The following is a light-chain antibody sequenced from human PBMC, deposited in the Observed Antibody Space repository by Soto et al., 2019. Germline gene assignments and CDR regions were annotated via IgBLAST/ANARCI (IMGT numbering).Light chain of an antibody. J-gene: IGKJ4*01. CDR3: QQRSNWLT. CDR1: QSVSSN. CDR2: GVS. V-gene: IGKV3-15*01. Sequence: EIVMTQYPATLSVSPGERATLSCRASQSVSSNLAWYQQKPGQAPRLLMFGVSTRAAGIPARFSGSGSGTEFTLTISSLEPEDFAVYYCQQRSNWLTFGGGTKVDIK.